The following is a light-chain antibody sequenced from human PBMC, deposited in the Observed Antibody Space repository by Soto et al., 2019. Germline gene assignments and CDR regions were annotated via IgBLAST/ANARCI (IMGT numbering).Light chain of an antibody. V-gene: IGLV2-14*03. CDR1: SSDVGGYNY. CDR2: DVT. Sequence: QSVLTQPASVSGSPGQSIAISCTGTSSDVGGYNYVSWYQQHPGKAPKLMIYDVTTRPSGVSNRFSGSKSGNTAALTISGLQAEDEADYYCSSYTCDTTGVFGTGTKLTVL. J-gene: IGLJ1*01. CDR3: SSYTCDTTGV.